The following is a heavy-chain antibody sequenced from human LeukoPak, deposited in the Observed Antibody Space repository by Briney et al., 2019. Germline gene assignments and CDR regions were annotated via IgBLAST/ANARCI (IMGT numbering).Heavy chain of an antibody. CDR3: VCGGRNDY. CDR1: VFTFNSYS. Sequence: PGGSLTLSCSASVFTFNSYSMHWVRQPPGKVLEWVSSISSSSSYIYYADSVKGRFTISRDNAKNSLYLQMNSLRAEDTAVYYCVCGGRNDYWGQGTLVTVSS. V-gene: IGHV3-21*01. D-gene: IGHD2-15*01. J-gene: IGHJ4*02. CDR2: ISSSSSYI.